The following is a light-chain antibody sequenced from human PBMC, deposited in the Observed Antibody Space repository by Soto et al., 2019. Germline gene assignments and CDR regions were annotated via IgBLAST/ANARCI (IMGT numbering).Light chain of an antibody. CDR2: GAS. CDR1: QSVTSND. J-gene: IGKJ1*01. Sequence: ESVLTQAPGTLSLSPGQRATLSCRASQSVTSNDLAWYQQKPGQAPRLLIYGASTRATGIPDRFSGSGSGTHFTLTISRQESEESAVYYCAHNGSSSKRTFRRATNVDIK. CDR3: AHNGSSSKRT. V-gene: IGKV3-20*01.